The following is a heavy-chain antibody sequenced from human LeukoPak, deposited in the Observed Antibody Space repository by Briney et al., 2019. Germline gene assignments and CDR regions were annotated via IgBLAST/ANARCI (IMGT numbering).Heavy chain of an antibody. J-gene: IGHJ5*02. D-gene: IGHD3-22*01. V-gene: IGHV3-9*01. Sequence: GGSLRLSCAASGFTFDDYAMHWVRQAPGKGLEWVSGISWNSGSIGYADSVKGRFTISRDNAKNSLYLQMNSLRAEDTAVYYCARQAGYYYDSSGYYPEAFDPWGQGTLVTVSS. CDR1: GFTFDDYA. CDR3: ARQAGYYYDSSGYYPEAFDP. CDR2: ISWNSGSI.